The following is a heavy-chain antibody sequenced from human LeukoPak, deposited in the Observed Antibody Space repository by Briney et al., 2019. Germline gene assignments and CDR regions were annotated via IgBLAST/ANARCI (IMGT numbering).Heavy chain of an antibody. CDR1: GDSISNYY. CDR3: ARVHPGDISTGDYFDY. Sequence: PSETLSLTCTVSGDSISNYYWSWIRQSPGKGLEWIGYIYYSGSTNYNPSLKSRVTISVDTSKNQFSLKLTSVTAADTAVHYCARVHPGDISTGDYFDYWGQGTLDTVSS. J-gene: IGHJ4*02. CDR2: IYYSGST. V-gene: IGHV4-59*01. D-gene: IGHD3-9*01.